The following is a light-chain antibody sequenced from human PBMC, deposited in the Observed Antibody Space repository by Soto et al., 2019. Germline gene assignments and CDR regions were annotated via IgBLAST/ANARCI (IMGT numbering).Light chain of an antibody. V-gene: IGKV3-20*01. Sequence: EIVLTQSPGTLSLSPGERATLSCRASQSVSSSYLAWYQQKPGQAPRLLIYGTSSRATGIPDKFSGSGSGTDFTLTINRLEPEDSAVYYCQRYGSSLYTFGQGPKLEIK. J-gene: IGKJ2*01. CDR3: QRYGSSLYT. CDR1: QSVSSSY. CDR2: GTS.